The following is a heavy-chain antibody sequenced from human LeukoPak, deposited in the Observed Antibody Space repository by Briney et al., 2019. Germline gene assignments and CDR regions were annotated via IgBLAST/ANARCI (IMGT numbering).Heavy chain of an antibody. CDR3: ARKRGTRSTGYYAPSAYYYYYMDV. CDR1: GYSISSGYY. V-gene: IGHV4-38-2*02. CDR2: IYHSGST. D-gene: IGHD3-9*01. J-gene: IGHJ6*03. Sequence: PSETLSLTCSVSGYSISSGYYWGWIRQPPGKGLEWIGSIYHSGSTYYNPPLKSRVTISVDTSKNQFSLKLSSVTAADTAVYYCARKRGTRSTGYYAPSAYYYYYMDVWGKGTTVTISS.